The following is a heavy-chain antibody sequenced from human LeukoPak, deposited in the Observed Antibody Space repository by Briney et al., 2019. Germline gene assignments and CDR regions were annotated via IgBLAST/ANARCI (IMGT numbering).Heavy chain of an antibody. J-gene: IGHJ4*02. Sequence: SETLSLTCAVYGGSFSGYYWSWIRQPPGKGLEWIGEINHSGSTNYNPSLKSRVTISVDTSKNRFSLKLSSVTAADTAVYYCARGLRSSAPFDYWGQGTLVTVSS. CDR3: ARGLRSSAPFDY. CDR1: GGSFSGYY. CDR2: INHSGST. D-gene: IGHD6-6*01. V-gene: IGHV4-34*01.